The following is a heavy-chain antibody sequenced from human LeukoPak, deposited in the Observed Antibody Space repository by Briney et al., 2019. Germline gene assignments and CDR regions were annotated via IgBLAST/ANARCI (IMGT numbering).Heavy chain of an antibody. CDR2: ISTSGDGT. CDR1: GFTFSSYG. Sequence: PGGSLKLSCAASGFTFSSYGMSWVRQTPGKGLEWVSSISTSGDGTVYADSVKGRVTISRDNSKNTLYLQMNSLRAEDTAVYSCAKNLLGSGAYSWYFDLWGRGTLVTVS. V-gene: IGHV3-23*01. CDR3: AKNLLGSGAYSWYFDL. D-gene: IGHD1-26*01. J-gene: IGHJ2*01.